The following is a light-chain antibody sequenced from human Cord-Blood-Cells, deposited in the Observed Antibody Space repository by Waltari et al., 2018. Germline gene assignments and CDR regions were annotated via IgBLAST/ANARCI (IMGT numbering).Light chain of an antibody. CDR3: QSADSSGTYYV. V-gene: IGLV3-25*03. Sequence: SYELTQPPSVSVSPGQTARITCSGDALPKQYAYWYQQKQGQASVLVLYKDSERPSGIPERFSGSSSETTVTLTISGVQAEDEADYYCQSADSSGTYYVFGTGTKVTVL. J-gene: IGLJ1*01. CDR1: ALPKQY. CDR2: KDS.